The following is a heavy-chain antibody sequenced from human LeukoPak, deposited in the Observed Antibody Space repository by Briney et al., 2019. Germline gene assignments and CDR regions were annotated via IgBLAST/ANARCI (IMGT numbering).Heavy chain of an antibody. CDR1: GYTFTSYD. J-gene: IGHJ6*03. V-gene: IGHV1-69*13. Sequence: ASVKVSCKASGYTFTSYDINWVRQAPGQGLEWMGGIIPIFGTANYAQKFQGRVTITADESTSTAYMELSSLRSEDTAVYYCASYWGYCSGGSCYSHYYYYMDVWGKGTTVTVSS. CDR2: IIPIFGTA. D-gene: IGHD2-15*01. CDR3: ASYWGYCSGGSCYSHYYYYMDV.